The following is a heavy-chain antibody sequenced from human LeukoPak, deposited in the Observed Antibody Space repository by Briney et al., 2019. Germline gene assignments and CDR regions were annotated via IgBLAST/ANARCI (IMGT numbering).Heavy chain of an antibody. D-gene: IGHD6-13*01. CDR3: ARAPSSSWVDY. CDR1: GFTFSSYS. CDR2: ISSSSSYI. V-gene: IGHV3-21*01. Sequence: GGSLRLSCAASGFTFSSYSMNWVRQAPGKGLEWVSSISSSSSYIYYEDSVKGRFTISRDNAKTSLYLQMNSLRAEDTAVYYCARAPSSSWVDYWGQGTLVTVSS. J-gene: IGHJ4*02.